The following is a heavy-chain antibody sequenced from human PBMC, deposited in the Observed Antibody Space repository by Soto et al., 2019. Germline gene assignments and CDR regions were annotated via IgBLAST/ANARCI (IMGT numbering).Heavy chain of an antibody. Sequence: SETLSLTCTVSGGSASSNSYCLGWIRQPPGKGLEWMGSMYYSGSTYYNPSLKSRVTISVDTSKNQFSLKLSSVTAADTAVYYCARHNMVRGVKRNYYYGMDVWGQGTTVT. CDR3: ARHNMVRGVKRNYYYGMDV. J-gene: IGHJ6*02. D-gene: IGHD3-10*01. CDR1: GGSASSNSYC. V-gene: IGHV4-39*01. CDR2: MYYSGST.